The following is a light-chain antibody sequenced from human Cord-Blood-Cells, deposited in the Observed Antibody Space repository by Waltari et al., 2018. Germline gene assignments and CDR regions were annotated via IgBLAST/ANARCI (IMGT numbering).Light chain of an antibody. CDR1: QSVLYSSNNKNY. V-gene: IGKV4-1*01. Sequence: DIVMTQSPDSLAVSLGERPTITCKSSQSVLYSSNNKNYLAWYQQKPGQPPKLPIYWASTREAGVPDRFSGSGSGTDFTLTISSLQAEDVSVYYCQQYYSTPPYTFGQGTKLEIK. CDR3: QQYYSTPPYT. J-gene: IGKJ2*01. CDR2: WAS.